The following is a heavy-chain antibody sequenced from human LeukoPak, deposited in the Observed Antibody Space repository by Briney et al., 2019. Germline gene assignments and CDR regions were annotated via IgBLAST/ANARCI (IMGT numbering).Heavy chain of an antibody. CDR2: IYPDDSDT. Sequence: GGSLKISCKGSGYSFTSYWIGWVRQMPGKGLEWMGIIYPDDSDTRYSPSFQGQVTISADNSISTAYLQWSSLKASDTAMYYCARQRPLRDGTYTYYYYDLDVWGQGTTVTVSS. CDR3: ARQRPLRDGTYTYYYYDLDV. V-gene: IGHV5-51*01. D-gene: IGHD1/OR15-1a*01. CDR1: GYSFTSYW. J-gene: IGHJ6*02.